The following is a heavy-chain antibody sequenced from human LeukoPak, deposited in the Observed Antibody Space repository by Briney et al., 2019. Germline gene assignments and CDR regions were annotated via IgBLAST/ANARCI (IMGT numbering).Heavy chain of an antibody. CDR2: ISWNSGSI. Sequence: PGRSLRLTCAASGFTFDDYAMHWVRQAPGKGLEWVSGISWNSGSIGYADSVKGRFTISRDNAKNSLYLQMNSLRAEDTAVYYCARDQALWFGEFAGWGQGTLVTVSS. CDR1: GFTFDDYA. J-gene: IGHJ4*02. V-gene: IGHV3-9*01. D-gene: IGHD3-10*01. CDR3: ARDQALWFGEFAG.